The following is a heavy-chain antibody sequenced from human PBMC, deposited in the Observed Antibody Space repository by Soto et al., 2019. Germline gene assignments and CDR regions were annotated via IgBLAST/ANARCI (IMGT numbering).Heavy chain of an antibody. CDR2: IYYSGST. Sequence: QVQLQESGPGLVKPSQTLSLTCTVSGGSISSGGYYWIWIRQHPGKVLDWIGYIYYSGSTYYNPSLKSRVTISVDTSKNQFSLKLSSVTAADTAVYYCARGSSSSWSHWGQGTLVTVSS. CDR3: ARGSSSSWSH. V-gene: IGHV4-31*03. CDR1: GGSISSGGYY. J-gene: IGHJ4*02. D-gene: IGHD6-13*01.